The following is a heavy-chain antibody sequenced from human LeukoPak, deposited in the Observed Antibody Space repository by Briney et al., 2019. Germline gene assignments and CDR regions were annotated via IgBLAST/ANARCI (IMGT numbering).Heavy chain of an antibody. CDR2: INHSGST. V-gene: IGHV4-34*01. Sequence: SETLSLTCAVYGGSFSGYYWSWIRQPPGKGLEWIGEINHSGSTNYNPSLKSRVTISVDTSKNQFSLKLSSVTAADTAVYYCARRPIAVGWFDPWGQGTLVTVSS. J-gene: IGHJ5*02. D-gene: IGHD6-19*01. CDR3: ARRPIAVGWFDP. CDR1: GGSFSGYY.